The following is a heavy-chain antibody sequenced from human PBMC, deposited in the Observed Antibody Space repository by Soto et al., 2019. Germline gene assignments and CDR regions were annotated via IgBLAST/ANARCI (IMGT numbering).Heavy chain of an antibody. Sequence: PGGSLRLSCAASGFTFSSYGMHWVRQAPGKGLEWVAVIWYDGSNKYYADSVKGRFTISRDNSKNTLYLQMNSLRAEDTAVYYCARDYHLYGMDVWGQGTTVTVSS. CDR3: ARDYHLYGMDV. CDR2: IWYDGSNK. V-gene: IGHV3-33*01. J-gene: IGHJ6*02. D-gene: IGHD2-2*01. CDR1: GFTFSSYG.